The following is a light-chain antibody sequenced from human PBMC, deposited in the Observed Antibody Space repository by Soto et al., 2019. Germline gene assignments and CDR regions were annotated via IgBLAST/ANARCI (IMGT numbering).Light chain of an antibody. Sequence: QSVLTQPPSVSGAPGQRVTISCTGSSSNIGAGYDVHWYQQLPGTAPKLLIYGDINRPSGVPDRISGSKSGTSASLAITGLQAEDEAEYYCQSYDSSLSGYVFGTGTKLTVL. V-gene: IGLV1-40*01. CDR1: SSNIGAGYD. CDR3: QSYDSSLSGYV. CDR2: GDI. J-gene: IGLJ1*01.